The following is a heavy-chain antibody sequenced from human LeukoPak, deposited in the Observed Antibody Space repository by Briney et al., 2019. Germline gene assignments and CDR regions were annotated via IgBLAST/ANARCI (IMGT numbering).Heavy chain of an antibody. CDR2: ISSSSYI. Sequence: GGSLRLSCAASGFTFSSYSMNWVRQAPGKGLEWVSSISSSSYIYYADSAKGRFTISRDNAKNSLYLQMNSLRAEDTAVYYCARADNDSSGYIDYWGQGTLVTVSS. D-gene: IGHD3-22*01. CDR1: GFTFSSYS. J-gene: IGHJ4*02. V-gene: IGHV3-21*01. CDR3: ARADNDSSGYIDY.